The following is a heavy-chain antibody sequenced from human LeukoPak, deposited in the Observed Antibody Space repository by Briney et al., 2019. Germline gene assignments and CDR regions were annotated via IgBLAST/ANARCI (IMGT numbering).Heavy chain of an antibody. V-gene: IGHV3-30-3*01. CDR1: GFTFSSYA. CDR3: ARDEATYSSGWYGVY. Sequence: GGSLRLSCAASGFTFSSYAMHWDRQAPGKGLEWVAVISYDGSNKYYADSVKGRFTISRDNSKNTLYLQMNSLRAEDTAVYYCARDEATYSSGWYGVYWGQGTLVTVSS. J-gene: IGHJ4*02. CDR2: ISYDGSNK. D-gene: IGHD6-19*01.